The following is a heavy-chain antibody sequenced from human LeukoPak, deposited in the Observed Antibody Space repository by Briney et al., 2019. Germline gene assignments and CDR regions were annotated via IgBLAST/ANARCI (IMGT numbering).Heavy chain of an antibody. V-gene: IGHV4-39*01. CDR3: ARYSSSWSYYYGMDV. CDR1: GGSISSSNYY. J-gene: IGHJ6*02. D-gene: IGHD6-13*01. CDR2: IYYSGST. Sequence: SETLSLTCTVSGGSISSSNYYWGWIRQPPGKGLEWIGSIYYSGSTYYNPSLKSRVTISVDTSKNQFSLKLSSVTAADTAVYYCARYSSSWSYYYGMDVWGQGTTVTVSS.